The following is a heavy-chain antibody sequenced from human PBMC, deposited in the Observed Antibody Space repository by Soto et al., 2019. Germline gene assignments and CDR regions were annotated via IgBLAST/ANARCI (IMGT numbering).Heavy chain of an antibody. CDR1: GFTFSSYW. V-gene: IGHV3-74*01. Sequence: GGSLRLSCAASGFTFSSYWMHWVRQAPGKGLVWVSRINSDGSSTSYADSVKGRFTISRDNAKNTLYLQMNSLRAEDTAVYYCARDGYCSSTSCYNYYYYYMDVWGKGTTVTVSS. J-gene: IGHJ6*03. CDR3: ARDGYCSSTSCYNYYYYYMDV. CDR2: INSDGSST. D-gene: IGHD2-2*02.